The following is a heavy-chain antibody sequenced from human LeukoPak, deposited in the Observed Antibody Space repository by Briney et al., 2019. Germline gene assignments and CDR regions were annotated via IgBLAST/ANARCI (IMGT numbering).Heavy chain of an antibody. V-gene: IGHV3-11*04. D-gene: IGHD3-9*01. CDR1: GFTFSDYY. Sequence: PGGSLRLSCAASGFTFSDYYMSWIRQAPGKGLEWVSYISSSGSTIYYADSVKGRFTISRDTSKNTLYLQMNSLRAEDTAVYYCTKDRILRYFDWLFDLDYWGQGTLVTVSS. J-gene: IGHJ4*02. CDR3: TKDRILRYFDWLFDLDY. CDR2: ISSSGSTI.